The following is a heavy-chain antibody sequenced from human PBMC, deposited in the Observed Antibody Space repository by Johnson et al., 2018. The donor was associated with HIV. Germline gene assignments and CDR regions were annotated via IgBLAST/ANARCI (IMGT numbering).Heavy chain of an antibody. V-gene: IGHV3-11*04. CDR1: GFTFSDYY. CDR2: ISSSGSTI. J-gene: IGHJ3*02. CDR3: ERIPRTSDAFDI. D-gene: IGHD2-21*01. Sequence: QVQLVESGGGVVQPGGSMRLSCAASGFTFSDYYMSWIRQAPGKGLEWVAYISSSGSTIYYAECVKGRFTISRDNAKNSLSLQMNSLRAEDRAVYYCERIPRTSDAFDIWGQGTLVTVFS.